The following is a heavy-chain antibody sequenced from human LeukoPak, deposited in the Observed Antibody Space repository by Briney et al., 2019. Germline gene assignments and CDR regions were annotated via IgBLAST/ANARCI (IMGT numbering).Heavy chain of an antibody. Sequence: PSETLSLTCAVYGGSFSGYYWSCIRQPPGKGLEWIGYIYDRGSTNYNPSLKSRVTISVDTSKNQFSLKPSSVTAADTAVYYCARAWGGRFDYWGQGIPVTVSS. CDR2: IYDRGST. CDR3: ARAWGGRFDY. V-gene: IGHV4-59*01. J-gene: IGHJ4*02. D-gene: IGHD3-16*01. CDR1: GGSFSGYY.